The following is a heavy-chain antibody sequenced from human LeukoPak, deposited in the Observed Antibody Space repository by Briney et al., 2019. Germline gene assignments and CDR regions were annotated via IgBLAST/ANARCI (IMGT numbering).Heavy chain of an antibody. Sequence: GGSLRLSCAASGFAFSDSWMTWIRQAPGKGLEWVAFIKGDGSAKKYVDSVKGRFTISRDNAKNSLFLQINSLRAEDTAVYYCARDRGWIQHDIWGQGTMVTVSS. J-gene: IGHJ3*02. CDR3: ARDRGWIQHDI. D-gene: IGHD5-18*01. CDR1: GFAFSDSW. V-gene: IGHV3-7*01. CDR2: IKGDGSAK.